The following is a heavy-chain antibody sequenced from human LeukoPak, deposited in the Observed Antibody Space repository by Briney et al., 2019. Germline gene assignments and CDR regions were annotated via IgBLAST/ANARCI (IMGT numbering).Heavy chain of an antibody. V-gene: IGHV3-23*01. CDR3: ARGLQEYTYGFDY. J-gene: IGHJ4*02. CDR2: ISGSGGTT. CDR1: GFTFSSYA. Sequence: GGSLRLSCAASGFTFSSYAMTWVRQAPGKGLEWVSAISGSGGTTYYADSVKVRFTIHRDNSRSPLYLPMNSMRSADTAVYYCARGLQEYTYGFDYWGQGTLVTVSS. D-gene: IGHD5-18*01.